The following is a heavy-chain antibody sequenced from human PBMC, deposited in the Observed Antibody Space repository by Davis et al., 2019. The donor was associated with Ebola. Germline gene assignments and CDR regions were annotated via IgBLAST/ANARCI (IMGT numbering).Heavy chain of an antibody. J-gene: IGHJ4*02. CDR1: GFTFSSYA. Sequence: GESLKISCAASGFTFSSYAMHWVRQAPGKGLEWVAVISYDGSNKYYADSVKGRFTISRDNSKNTLYLQMNSLRAEDTAVYYCARGRSAAGTPDSDYWGQGILVTVSS. D-gene: IGHD6-13*01. CDR3: ARGRSAAGTPDSDY. CDR2: ISYDGSNK. V-gene: IGHV3-30-3*01.